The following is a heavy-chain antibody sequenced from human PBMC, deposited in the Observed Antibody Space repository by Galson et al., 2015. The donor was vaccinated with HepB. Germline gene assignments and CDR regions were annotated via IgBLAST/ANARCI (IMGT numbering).Heavy chain of an antibody. D-gene: IGHD6-13*01. V-gene: IGHV5-51*01. CDR2: IYPGDSDT. Sequence: QSGAEVKKPGESLKISCKGSGYSFTSYWIGWVRRMPGKGLEWMGIIYPGDSDTRYSPSFQGQVTISADKSISTAYPQWSSLKASDTAMYYCARHPFGQQLVQRWFDPWGQGTLVTVSS. CDR1: GYSFTSYW. CDR3: ARHPFGQQLVQRWFDP. J-gene: IGHJ5*02.